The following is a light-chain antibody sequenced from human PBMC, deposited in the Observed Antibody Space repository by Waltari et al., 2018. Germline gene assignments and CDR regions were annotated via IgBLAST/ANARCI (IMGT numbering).Light chain of an antibody. J-gene: IGKJ2*01. CDR3: LQHKSYPHS. Sequence: DIQMTQSPSSLSASVGDKVTITCRASRDISNFLAWFHQQPGRAPKSLIYAASTLQSGVPSRFSGSGSGTEFILTINSLQPEDYATDYCLQHKSYPHSFGQGTKVEI. CDR1: RDISNF. V-gene: IGKV1-16*01. CDR2: AAS.